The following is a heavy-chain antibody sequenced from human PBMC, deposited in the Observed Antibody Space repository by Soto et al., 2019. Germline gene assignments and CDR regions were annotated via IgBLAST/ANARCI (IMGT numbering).Heavy chain of an antibody. CDR2: ISGGSSYT. V-gene: IGHV3-11*05. CDR1: GFSFGDSY. Sequence: QVQLVESGGGLVKPGGSLRLSCAASGFSFGDSYMSWIRQSAGKGLEWLSYISGGSSYTKYAESVKSRFTISRDNARRSLFLQVNGLRADDTAIYYCAKTRVADSGYYFDHWGQGTMVTVSS. J-gene: IGHJ4*02. CDR3: AKTRVADSGYYFDH. D-gene: IGHD3-10*01.